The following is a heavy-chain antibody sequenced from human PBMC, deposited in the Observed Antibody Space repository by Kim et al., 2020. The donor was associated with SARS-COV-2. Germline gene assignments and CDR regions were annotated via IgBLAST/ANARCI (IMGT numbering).Heavy chain of an antibody. D-gene: IGHD2-15*01. Sequence: GGSLRLSCAASGFTFNTHAMNWFRQAPGKGLEWVAIISYDIGDKYYADSVRGRFSISRDNSKNTVYLQMNSLRPEDSAVYFCARPLSTYCSGGRCYSTGNDNWGQGTLVTVSS. J-gene: IGHJ4*02. CDR1: GFTFNTHA. CDR2: ISYDIGDK. V-gene: IGHV3-30-3*01. CDR3: ARPLSTYCSGGRCYSTGNDN.